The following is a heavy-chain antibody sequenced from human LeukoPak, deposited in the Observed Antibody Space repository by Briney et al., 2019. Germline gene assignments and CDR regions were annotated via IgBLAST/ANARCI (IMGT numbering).Heavy chain of an antibody. J-gene: IGHJ4*02. CDR1: GYTFISYY. D-gene: IGHD2-8*02. Sequence: ASVKVSCKASGYTFISYYMHWVRQAPGQGLEWMGRITPIPGITNYAETFQGRVTLTADTSTSTLYMELSSLRSEDTAVYYCARLLRAVDTGAYYFDYWGQGTLVTVSS. CDR3: ARLLRAVDTGAYYFDY. V-gene: IGHV1-46*01. CDR2: ITPIPGIT.